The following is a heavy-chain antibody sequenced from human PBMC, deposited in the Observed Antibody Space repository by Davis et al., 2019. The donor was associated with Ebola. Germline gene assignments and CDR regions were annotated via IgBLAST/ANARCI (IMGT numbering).Heavy chain of an antibody. V-gene: IGHV3-48*04. D-gene: IGHD3-3*01. CDR3: ARADFWSGYSKMGDYYYYMDV. CDR1: GFTFSSYS. CDR2: ISSSSSTI. J-gene: IGHJ6*03. Sequence: PGGSLRLSCAASGFTFSSYSMNWVRQAPGKGLEWVSYISSSSSTIYYADSVKGRFTISRNNAKNSLYLQMSSLRAEDTAVYYCARADFWSGYSKMGDYYYYMDVWGKGTTVTVSS.